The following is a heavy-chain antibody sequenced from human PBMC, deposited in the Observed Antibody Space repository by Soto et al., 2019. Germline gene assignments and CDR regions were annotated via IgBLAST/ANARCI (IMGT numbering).Heavy chain of an antibody. D-gene: IGHD3-22*01. CDR3: ARGITMILVVQGDAPDKYYFDS. V-gene: IGHV4-34*01. CDR2: INHSGST. J-gene: IGHJ4*02. Sequence: XGTLSLTCAVYGGSFSGHYWSWMRQSPGKGLEWIGEINHSGSTNQNPSLKSRVTISVDTSKNQFSLKLKSVTAADTAVYYCARGITMILVVQGDAPDKYYFDSWGQGTQVTVSS. CDR1: GGSFSGHY.